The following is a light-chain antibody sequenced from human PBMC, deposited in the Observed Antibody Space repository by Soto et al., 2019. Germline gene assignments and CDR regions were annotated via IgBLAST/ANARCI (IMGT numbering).Light chain of an antibody. CDR1: QSVSSSY. J-gene: IGKJ1*01. CDR3: QQYDNSPWT. Sequence: EVVLTQSPGTLSLSPGEGATLSCRASQSVSSSYLAWYQQKPGQAPRLLIYGASSRATGIPDRFSGGGSGTDFTLTISRLEPEDFAVYYRQQYDNSPWTFGQGTKVEIK. CDR2: GAS. V-gene: IGKV3-20*01.